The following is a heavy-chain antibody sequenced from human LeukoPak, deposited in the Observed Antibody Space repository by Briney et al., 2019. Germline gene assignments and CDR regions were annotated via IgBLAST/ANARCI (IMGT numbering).Heavy chain of an antibody. CDR2: IKQHGSEI. V-gene: IGHV3-7*01. Sequence: QSGGSLRLSCAASGFTFSTSWMNWVRRAPGKGLEWVALIKQHGSEIYYADSVKGRFTISRDDAASSLYLQMHSLRAEDTAVYYCATDRGTYWGQGTLVTASS. CDR3: ATDRGTY. J-gene: IGHJ4*02. CDR1: GFTFSTSW. D-gene: IGHD3-10*01.